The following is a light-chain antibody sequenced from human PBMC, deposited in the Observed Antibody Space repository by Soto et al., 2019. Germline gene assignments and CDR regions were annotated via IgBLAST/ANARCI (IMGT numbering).Light chain of an antibody. V-gene: IGKV1-39*01. J-gene: IGKJ2*01. Sequence: DIQMTQSPYSLSASVGDRVTITCRASQSISSYLHWYQQKPRKAPELLIYSASSLQSGVPSRFTGSGSGTDFTLTISSLQPEDFATYYCQQSYSTPYTFGQGTKLEIK. CDR3: QQSYSTPYT. CDR2: SAS. CDR1: QSISSY.